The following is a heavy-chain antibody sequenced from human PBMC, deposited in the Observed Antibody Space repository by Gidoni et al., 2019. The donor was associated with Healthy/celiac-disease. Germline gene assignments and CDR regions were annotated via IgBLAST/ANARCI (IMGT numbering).Heavy chain of an antibody. D-gene: IGHD3-22*01. Sequence: EVQLLESGGGLVQPGGSLRLSCAAYGFTCSSYALSWVRQAPGKGLEWVSAISGSGGSTYYADSVKGRFTISRDNSKNTLYLQMNSLRAEDTAVYYCAKDSGSPRYYYDSSGWVVYFDYWGQGTLVTVSS. J-gene: IGHJ4*02. CDR2: ISGSGGST. CDR3: AKDSGSPRYYYDSSGWVVYFDY. V-gene: IGHV3-23*01. CDR1: GFTCSSYA.